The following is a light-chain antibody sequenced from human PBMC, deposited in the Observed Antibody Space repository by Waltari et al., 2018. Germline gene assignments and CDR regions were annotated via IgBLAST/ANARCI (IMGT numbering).Light chain of an antibody. Sequence: QSGLTQPPSASGTPGQRVTISCSGSNSNIGDNTVNWYQMLPGTAPKLLLYTNSPRPSGVPALFSASKSGTSASLAITGLQSEDEALYYCAAWDDTLNGPVFGGGTQVTVL. CDR3: AAWDDTLNGPV. J-gene: IGLJ2*01. CDR1: NSNIGDNT. V-gene: IGLV1-44*01. CDR2: TNS.